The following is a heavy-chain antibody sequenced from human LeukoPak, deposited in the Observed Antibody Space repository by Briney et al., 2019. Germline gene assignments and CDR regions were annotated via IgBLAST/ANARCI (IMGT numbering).Heavy chain of an antibody. J-gene: IGHJ4*02. Sequence: PGGSLRLSCAASGFTFSSYCMSWVRQAPGKGLEWVANIKQDGSEKYYVDSVKGRFTISRDNAKNSLYPQMNSLRAEDTAVYYCASDEYSSSFDYWGQGTLVTVSS. D-gene: IGHD6-6*01. V-gene: IGHV3-7*01. CDR3: ASDEYSSSFDY. CDR2: IKQDGSEK. CDR1: GFTFSSYC.